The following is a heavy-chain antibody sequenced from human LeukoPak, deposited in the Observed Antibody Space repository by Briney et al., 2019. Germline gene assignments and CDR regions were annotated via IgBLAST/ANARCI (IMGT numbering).Heavy chain of an antibody. V-gene: IGHV3-7*01. D-gene: IGHD5-24*01. Sequence: GGCLRLSCVASGFRFSSFWMSWVRQGPGKGLEWVANVKQYESEKHYVDSVKGRFTISTDNAKNSLYLQMDSLRADDTAVYYCAKARGGDGYNYGGFDSWGQGTLVTVSS. CDR3: AKARGGDGYNYGGFDS. CDR1: GFRFSSFW. CDR2: VKQYESEK. J-gene: IGHJ4*02.